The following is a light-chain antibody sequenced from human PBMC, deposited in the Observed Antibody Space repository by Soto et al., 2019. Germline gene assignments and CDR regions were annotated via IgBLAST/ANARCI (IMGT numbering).Light chain of an antibody. CDR2: GNN. CDR1: SSNIGANYD. V-gene: IGLV1-40*01. J-gene: IGLJ1*01. Sequence: QSLLTQPPSVSLAPGQRVTISCTGSSSNIGANYDVHWYQHRPGTAPKLLIFGNNNRPSGVPDRFSGSKSGTSASLAITGLQAEDEGDYYCQSYDSTLSARYVFGTGTKVTVL. CDR3: QSYDSTLSARYV.